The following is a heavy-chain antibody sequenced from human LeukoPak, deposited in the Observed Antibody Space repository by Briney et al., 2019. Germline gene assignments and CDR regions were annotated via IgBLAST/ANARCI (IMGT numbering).Heavy chain of an antibody. CDR3: ARAGYSSSWPSFVY. V-gene: IGHV3-30-3*01. CDR1: GFTFSSYA. J-gene: IGHJ4*02. CDR2: ISYDGSNK. Sequence: PGRSLRLSCAASGFTFSSYAMHWVRQASGKGLEWVAVISYDGSNKYYADSVKGRFTISRDNSKNTLYLQMNSLRAEDTAVYYCARAGYSSSWPSFVYWGQGTLVTVSS. D-gene: IGHD6-13*01.